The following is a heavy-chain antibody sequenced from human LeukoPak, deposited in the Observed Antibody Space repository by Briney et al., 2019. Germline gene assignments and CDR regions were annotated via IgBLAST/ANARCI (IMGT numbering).Heavy chain of an antibody. D-gene: IGHD4-17*01. J-gene: IGHJ5*01. CDR2: SYYSGST. V-gene: IGHV4-59*11. CDR1: GGSISYQY. CDR3: ARGRGDYKSPNWFDS. Sequence: SETLSLTCTVSGGSISYQYWAWIRQPPGNRLEWIGYSYYSGSTTYSPSLKSRVTISVDTSNNLFSLELRSVSAADTAAYYCARGRGDYKSPNWFDSWGQGILVTVSS.